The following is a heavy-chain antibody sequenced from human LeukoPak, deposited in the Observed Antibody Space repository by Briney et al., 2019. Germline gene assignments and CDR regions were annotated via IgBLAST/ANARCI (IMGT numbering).Heavy chain of an antibody. J-gene: IGHJ4*02. CDR1: GGSISTYY. V-gene: IGHV4-59*01. Sequence: SETLSLTCTASGGSISTYYWSWIRQPPGKGLEWIGYIYNSGSTNYNPSLKNRVSISVDTSKNQFSLKLSSVTAADTAVYYCARENSNSWYLDYWGQGTLVTVSS. CDR2: IYNSGST. CDR3: ARENSNSWYLDY. D-gene: IGHD6-13*01.